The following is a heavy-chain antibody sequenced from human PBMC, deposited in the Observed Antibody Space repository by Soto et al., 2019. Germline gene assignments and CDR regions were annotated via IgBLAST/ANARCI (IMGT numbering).Heavy chain of an antibody. J-gene: IGHJ6*02. Sequence: QVQLVESGGGVVQPGRSLRLSCAASGFTFSSYGMHWVRQAPGKGLEWVAVISYDGSNKYYADSVKDRFTISRDNSKNTLYLQMNSRRAEGTAVYYCAKGPSSSWYGVYYDYGMDVWGQGTTLTVSS. CDR1: GFTFSSYG. CDR2: ISYDGSNK. CDR3: AKGPSSSWYGVYYDYGMDV. V-gene: IGHV3-30*18. D-gene: IGHD6-13*01.